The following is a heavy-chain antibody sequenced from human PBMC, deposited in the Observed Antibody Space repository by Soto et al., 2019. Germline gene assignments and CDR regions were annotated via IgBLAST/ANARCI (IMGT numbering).Heavy chain of an antibody. D-gene: IGHD6-6*01. CDR1: GFPFVPLS. CDR2: ISGSGGST. J-gene: IGHJ4*02. CDR3: AKDSSSSYFDY. V-gene: IGHV3-23*01. Sequence: PGGSPRLSCAAFGFPFVPLSMSWVRQAPGKGLEWVSAISGSGGSTYYADSVKGRFTISRDNSNNMLHLQINTLRAEDTAVYYCAKDSSSSYFDYWGQGTLVTVSS.